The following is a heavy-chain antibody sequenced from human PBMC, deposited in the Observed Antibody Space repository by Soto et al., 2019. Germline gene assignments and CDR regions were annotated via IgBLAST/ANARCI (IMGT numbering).Heavy chain of an antibody. CDR2: IIPIFGTP. CDR3: ARSGKEYGSESYEYYFYYMDV. J-gene: IGHJ6*03. V-gene: IGHV1-69*01. D-gene: IGHD3-10*01. CDR1: GGTFSTYG. Sequence: QVQLVQSGAEVKKPGSSVKVSCKASGGTFSTYGISWVRQAPGQGLEWMGGIIPIFGTPNYAQKFQGRVTITADESTSTAYMELSSLRSEDTAVYYRARSGKEYGSESYEYYFYYMDVWCKGTTVSVSS.